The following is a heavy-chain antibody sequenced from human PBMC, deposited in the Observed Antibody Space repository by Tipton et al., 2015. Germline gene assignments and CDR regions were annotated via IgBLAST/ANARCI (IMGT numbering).Heavy chain of an antibody. V-gene: IGHV3-11*01. D-gene: IGHD5-18*01. CDR1: GFTLSDYY. Sequence: GSLRLSCAASGFTLSDYYMSWIRQAPGKGLEWISYISNSGNTIYYADSVKGRFTISRDNAKNSLYLQINSLRAEDTAMYYCASIPLREQLWWGDAFDIWGQGTMVIVS. CDR2: ISNSGNTI. CDR3: ASIPLREQLWWGDAFDI. J-gene: IGHJ3*02.